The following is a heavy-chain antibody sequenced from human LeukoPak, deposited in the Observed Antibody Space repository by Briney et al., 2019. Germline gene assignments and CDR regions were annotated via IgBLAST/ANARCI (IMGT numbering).Heavy chain of an antibody. CDR3: ARFDSSGWYGANAFDI. CDR1: GGSISSYY. Sequence: PSETLSLTCTVSGGSISSYYWSWIRQPPGKGLEWIGYIYYSGSTNYNPSLKSRVTISVDTSKNQFSLKLSSVTAADTAVYYCARFDSSGWYGANAFDIWGQGTMVTVSS. J-gene: IGHJ3*02. CDR2: IYYSGST. V-gene: IGHV4-59*01. D-gene: IGHD6-13*01.